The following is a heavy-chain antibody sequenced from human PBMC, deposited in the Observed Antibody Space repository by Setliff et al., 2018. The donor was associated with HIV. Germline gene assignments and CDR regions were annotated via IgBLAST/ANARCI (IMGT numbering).Heavy chain of an antibody. D-gene: IGHD6-19*01. CDR1: GFTFSTYA. Sequence: GGSLRLSCVTSGFTFSTYAINWVRQAPGKGLEWVSGISGSGGSLYYADSVKGRFTISRDNSKNTVYLQMNSLRGEDTAVYYCVKGRSGAVAGHLDYWGQGTPVTVSS. CDR2: ISGSGGSL. V-gene: IGHV3-23*01. CDR3: VKGRSGAVAGHLDY. J-gene: IGHJ4*02.